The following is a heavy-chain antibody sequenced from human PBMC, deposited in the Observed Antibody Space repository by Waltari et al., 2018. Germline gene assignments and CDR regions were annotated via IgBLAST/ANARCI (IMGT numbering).Heavy chain of an antibody. CDR3: AALGPDII. CDR1: GSPFSTYD. V-gene: IGHV3-13*01. CDR2: MGAAGDA. J-gene: IGHJ3*02. D-gene: IGHD1-26*01. Sequence: EVHLVESGGGLVQPGGSLRLSCAASGSPFSTYDVHWVRQTTGKRLEWVSAMGAAGDAYYLHSVRGRFTISRDNAKNSFYLQMTSLRADDTAVYFCAALGPDIIWGQGAMVTVSS.